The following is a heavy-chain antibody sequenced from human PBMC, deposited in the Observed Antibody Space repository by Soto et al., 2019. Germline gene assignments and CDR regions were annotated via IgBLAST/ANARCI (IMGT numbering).Heavy chain of an antibody. CDR3: XRGSSSWLNYYYYGMDV. D-gene: IGHD6-13*01. CDR1: GDSVSSNSAA. J-gene: IGHJ6*02. CDR2: TYYRSKWYN. Sequence: SQTLSLTCAISGDSVSSNSAAWNWIRQSPSRGLEWLGRTYYRSKWYNDYAVSVKSRITINPDTSKNQFSLQLNSVTPEDTAVYYCXRGSSSWLNYYYYGMDVWGQGTTVTVSS. V-gene: IGHV6-1*01.